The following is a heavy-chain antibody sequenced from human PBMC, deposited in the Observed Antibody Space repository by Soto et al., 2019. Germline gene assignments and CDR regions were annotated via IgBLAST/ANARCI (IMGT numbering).Heavy chain of an antibody. Sequence: ASVKVSCKTSGYVFTTYGVNWVRQAPGQGLEWMGWISGYNGNTNYPQKFQGRVTMTTDTSRSTAYMELRSLTLEDTAVYYCARGAHGSGYAVYWGQGTLVTVSS. CDR3: ARGAHGSGYAVY. J-gene: IGHJ4*02. CDR2: ISGYNGNT. V-gene: IGHV1-18*01. CDR1: GYVFTTYG. D-gene: IGHD3-3*01.